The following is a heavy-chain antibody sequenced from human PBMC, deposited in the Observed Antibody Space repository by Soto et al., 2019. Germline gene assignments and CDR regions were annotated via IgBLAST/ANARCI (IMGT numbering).Heavy chain of an antibody. J-gene: IGHJ4*02. V-gene: IGHV3-48*03. CDR1: GFTFYNYQ. CDR3: ARGYSSGWSRGGYFDY. D-gene: IGHD6-19*01. CDR2: ISGRGSNI. Sequence: EVQLVESGGGLVQPGGSLRLSCAASGFTFYNYQMNWVRQAPGKGLEWVSHISGRGSNIYYGDSVKGRFTISRDNAKNSLYLQMNSLRAEDTAGYYCARGYSSGWSRGGYFDYWGQGTLVIVSS.